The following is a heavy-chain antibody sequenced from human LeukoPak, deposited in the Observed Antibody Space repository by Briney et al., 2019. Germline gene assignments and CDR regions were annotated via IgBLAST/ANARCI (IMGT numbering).Heavy chain of an antibody. Sequence: GGSLRLSCAASGFTFSSYGMHWVRQAPGKGLEWVAVISYDGSNKYYADSVKGRFTISRDNSKNTLYLQMNSLRAEDTAVYYCAKGYPDTSEYSSSSQYYFDYWGQGTLVTVSS. J-gene: IGHJ4*02. CDR2: ISYDGSNK. CDR3: AKGYPDTSEYSSSSQYYFDY. CDR1: GFTFSSYG. V-gene: IGHV3-30*18. D-gene: IGHD6-6*01.